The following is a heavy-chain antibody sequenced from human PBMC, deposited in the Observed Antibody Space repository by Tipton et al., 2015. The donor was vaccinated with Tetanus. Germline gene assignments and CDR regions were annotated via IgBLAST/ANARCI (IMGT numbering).Heavy chain of an antibody. CDR1: GYAFTGYY. CDR2: VNPDSGGT. V-gene: IGHV1-2*02. J-gene: IGHJ4*02. Sequence: QMQLVQSGAEVKKPGASVKVSCKASGYAFTGYYIRWVRQAPGQGLEWMGWVNPDSGGTNLALRFQGRVTLTSDTSSDTAYMEMKMLSFDDTATYYCARVHSFDPSSLDFWGQGTVVTVSS. D-gene: IGHD1-26*01. CDR3: ARVHSFDPSSLDF.